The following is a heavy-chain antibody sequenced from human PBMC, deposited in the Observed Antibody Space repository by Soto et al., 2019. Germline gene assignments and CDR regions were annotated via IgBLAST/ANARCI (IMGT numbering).Heavy chain of an antibody. CDR3: ARGGYYEYFCF. CDR2: IYHSGST. D-gene: IGHD3-22*01. CDR1: GGSVSSGNDY. J-gene: IGHJ1*01. V-gene: IGHV4-61*01. Sequence: SLTCTVSGGSVSSGNDYWSWIRQPPGKGLEWIGYIYHSGSTNYNPSLKSRLTISGDTSKNQVSLKLTSVTAADTAVYYCARGGYYEYFCFWGQGTLVTVSS.